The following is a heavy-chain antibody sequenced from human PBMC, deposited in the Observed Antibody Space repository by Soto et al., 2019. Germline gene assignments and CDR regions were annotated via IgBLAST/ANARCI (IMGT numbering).Heavy chain of an antibody. CDR2: ISSSSSTI. Sequence: GGSLRLSCAASGFTFSSYSMNWVRQAPGKGLEWVSYISSSSSTIYYADSVKGRFTISRDNAKNSLYLQMNSLRAEDTAVYYCARDILTGLQDPNWFDPWGQGTLVTVSS. CDR1: GFTFSSYS. J-gene: IGHJ5*02. V-gene: IGHV3-48*01. D-gene: IGHD3-9*01. CDR3: ARDILTGLQDPNWFDP.